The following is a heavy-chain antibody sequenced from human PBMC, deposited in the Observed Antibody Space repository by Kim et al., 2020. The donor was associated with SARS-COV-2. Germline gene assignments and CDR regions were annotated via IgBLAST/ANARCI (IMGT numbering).Heavy chain of an antibody. CDR2: INPSTTNT. D-gene: IGHD1-26*01. V-gene: IGHV1-46*01. Sequence: ASVKVSCKASGYTFTSYWIHWVRQAPGQGLEWMGMINPSTTNTRYAQIFQGRVTTTSDTSTSTATMELSSLTSEDTAVYYCARAWDQNFDFWGQGTLVTV. J-gene: IGHJ4*02. CDR1: GYTFTSYW. CDR3: ARAWDQNFDF.